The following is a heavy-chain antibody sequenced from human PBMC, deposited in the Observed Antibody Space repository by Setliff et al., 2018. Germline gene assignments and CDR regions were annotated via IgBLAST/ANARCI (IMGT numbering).Heavy chain of an antibody. CDR3: ARVALVVVIRNAFDI. D-gene: IGHD2-21*01. J-gene: IGHJ3*02. V-gene: IGHV4-34*09. CDR1: GFTFSSYS. CDR2: IYHSGST. Sequence: LRLSCAASGFTFSSYSMNWVRQPPGKGLEWIGEIYHSGSTYYNPSLKSRVTISVDTSKNQFSLKLSSVTAADTAVYYCARVALVVVIRNAFDIWGQGTMVTVSS.